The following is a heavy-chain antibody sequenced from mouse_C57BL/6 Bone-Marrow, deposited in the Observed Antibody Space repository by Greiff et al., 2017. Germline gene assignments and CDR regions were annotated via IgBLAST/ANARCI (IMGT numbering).Heavy chain of an antibody. V-gene: IGHV14-2*01. Sequence: EVKLVESGAELVKPGASVKLSCTASGFNIKDSYMHWVKQRTEQGLEWIGRIDPEDGETKYAPKFQGKATITADTSSNTAYLQLSSLTSEDTAVYYCAGPYGSSYDWYFDVWGTGTTVTVSS. CDR1: GFNIKDSY. D-gene: IGHD1-1*01. J-gene: IGHJ1*03. CDR3: AGPYGSSYDWYFDV. CDR2: IDPEDGET.